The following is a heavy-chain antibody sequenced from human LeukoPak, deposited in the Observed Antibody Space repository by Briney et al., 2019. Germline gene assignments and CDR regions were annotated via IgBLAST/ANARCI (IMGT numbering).Heavy chain of an antibody. V-gene: IGHV1-2*02. CDR3: ARGSSSWYDFDY. J-gene: IGHJ4*02. Sequence: GASVKVSFKASGYPFTCYYMHWVRQAPGQGLEWMGWINPNSGGTSSAQKFQGRVTMTRDTSISTAYMELTRLKSDDTAVYYCARGSSSWYDFDYWGQGTLVTVSS. CDR1: GYPFTCYY. D-gene: IGHD6-13*01. CDR2: INPNSGGT.